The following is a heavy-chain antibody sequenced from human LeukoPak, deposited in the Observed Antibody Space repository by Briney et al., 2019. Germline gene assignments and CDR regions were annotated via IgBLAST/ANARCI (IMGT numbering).Heavy chain of an antibody. CDR1: GYSISSGYY. J-gene: IGHJ6*03. CDR3: ARGSTIRGYYYYYMDV. D-gene: IGHD2-2*01. CDR2: IYHSGST. V-gene: IGHV4-38-2*01. Sequence: PSETLSLTCVVSGYSISSGYYWGWVRQPPGKGLEWIGSIYHSGSTYYNPSLKSRVTISVDTSKNQFSLKLSSVTAADTAVYYCARGSTIRGYYYYYMDVWGKGTTVTVSS.